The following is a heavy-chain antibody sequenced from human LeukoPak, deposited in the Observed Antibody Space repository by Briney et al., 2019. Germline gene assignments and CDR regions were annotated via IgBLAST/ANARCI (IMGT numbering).Heavy chain of an antibody. D-gene: IGHD1-1*01. CDR3: ARDWKADF. J-gene: IGHJ4*01. V-gene: IGHV3-23*05. Sequence: GGSLRLSCATSGFTFSTYAMTWVRQAPGKGLEWVSAIDIYSTNTNYADSVKGRFTISRDNSKNTLYLQMNSLRGEDTAIYYCARDWKADFWGHGTLVTVSS. CDR1: GFTFSTYA. CDR2: IDIYSTNT.